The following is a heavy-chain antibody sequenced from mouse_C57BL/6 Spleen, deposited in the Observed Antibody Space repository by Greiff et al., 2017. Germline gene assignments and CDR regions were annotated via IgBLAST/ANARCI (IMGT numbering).Heavy chain of an antibody. CDR1: GYAFSSYW. D-gene: IGHD5-2*01. J-gene: IGHJ4*01. Sequence: QVQLQQSGAELVKPGASVKISCKASGYAFSSYWMNWVKQRPGKGLEWIGQIYPGDGDTNYNGKFKGKATLTADKSSRTAYMQLSSLTSEDSAVYFGARWNTRGYYAMDYWGQGTSVTVSS. CDR3: ARWNTRGYYAMDY. V-gene: IGHV1-80*01. CDR2: IYPGDGDT.